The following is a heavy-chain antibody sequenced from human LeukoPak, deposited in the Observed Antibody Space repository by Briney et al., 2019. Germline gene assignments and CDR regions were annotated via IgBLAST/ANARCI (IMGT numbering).Heavy chain of an antibody. CDR1: GGSISSGDYY. CDR2: IYYSGST. J-gene: IGHJ4*02. V-gene: IGHV4-30-4*08. D-gene: IGHD3-3*01. CDR3: ARQSPRRIFGVSTPVAY. Sequence: SETLSLTCTVSGGSISSGDYYWSWIRQPPGKGLEWIGYIYYSGSTYYNPSLKSRVTISVDTSKNQFSLKLSSVTAADTAVYYCARQSPRRIFGVSTPVAYWGQGTLVTVSS.